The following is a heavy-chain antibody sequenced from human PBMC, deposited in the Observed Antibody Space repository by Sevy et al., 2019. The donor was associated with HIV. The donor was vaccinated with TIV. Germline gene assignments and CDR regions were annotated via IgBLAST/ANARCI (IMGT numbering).Heavy chain of an antibody. V-gene: IGHV3-30-3*01. J-gene: IGHJ3*02. CDR1: GFTFSSYA. Sequence: GGSLRLSCAASGFTFSSYAMLWVRQAPGKGLEWVAVISYDGSNKYYADSVKGRFTISRDNSKNTLYLQMNSLRAEDTAVYYCARAARTLNDAFDIWGQGTMVTVSS. CDR2: ISYDGSNK. D-gene: IGHD1-7*01. CDR3: ARAARTLNDAFDI.